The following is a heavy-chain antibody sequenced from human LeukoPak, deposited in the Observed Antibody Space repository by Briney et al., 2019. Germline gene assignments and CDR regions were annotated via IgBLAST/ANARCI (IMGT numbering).Heavy chain of an antibody. J-gene: IGHJ5*02. CDR2: ISGSGGST. D-gene: IGHD2-15*01. Sequence: GASLRLSCAASGFTFSSYAMSWVRQAPGKGLEWVSAISGSGGSTYYADSVKGRFTISRDNSKNTLYLQMNSLRAEDTAVYYCAKYCSGGSCYNNWFDPWGQGTLVTVSS. CDR3: AKYCSGGSCYNNWFDP. V-gene: IGHV3-23*01. CDR1: GFTFSSYA.